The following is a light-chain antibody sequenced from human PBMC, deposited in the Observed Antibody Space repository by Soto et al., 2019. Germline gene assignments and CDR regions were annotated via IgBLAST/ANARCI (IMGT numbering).Light chain of an antibody. V-gene: IGKV1-5*03. CDR1: QTISSW. CDR3: QQYETYST. CDR2: KAS. J-gene: IGKJ2*01. Sequence: DIQMTQSPSTLSASVGDRVIITCRASQTISSWLAWYQQKPGKAPNLLIYKASSLESGVPSRFSGSGSGTEFTLTINSLQPGDFATYYCQQYETYSTFGQGNKLEIK.